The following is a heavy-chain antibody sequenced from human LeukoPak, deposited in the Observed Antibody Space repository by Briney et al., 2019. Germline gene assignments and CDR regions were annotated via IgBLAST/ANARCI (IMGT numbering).Heavy chain of an antibody. V-gene: IGHV1-2*02. CDR3: ARDRYSSSWYGWEN. J-gene: IGHJ4*02. CDR2: INPNSGGT. Sequence: ASVKVSCKASGYTFTGYYMHWVRQAPGQGLEWMGWINPNSGGTNYAQNFQGRVAMTMDTSISTAYMELSRLRSDDTAVYYCARDRYSSSWYGWENWGQGTLVTVSS. CDR1: GYTFTGYY. D-gene: IGHD6-13*01.